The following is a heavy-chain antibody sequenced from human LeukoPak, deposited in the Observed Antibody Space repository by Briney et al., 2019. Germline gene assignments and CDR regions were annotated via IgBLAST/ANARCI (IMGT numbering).Heavy chain of an antibody. V-gene: IGHV4-59*08. CDR1: GGSISSYY. CDR2: IYYSGST. J-gene: IGHJ6*03. Sequence: SETLSLTCTVSGGSISSYYWSWIRQPPGKGLEWIGYIYYSGSTNYNPSLKSRVTISVDTSKNQFSLKLSSVTAADTAVYYCARPKYFYYSMDVWGKGTTVTVSS. CDR3: ARPKYFYYSMDV.